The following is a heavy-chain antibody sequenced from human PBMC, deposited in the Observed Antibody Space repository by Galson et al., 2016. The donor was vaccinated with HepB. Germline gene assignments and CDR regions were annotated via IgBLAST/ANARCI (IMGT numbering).Heavy chain of an antibody. Sequence: SLRLSCAAAGFNFYGYWMSWVRQAPGRGLEWMANIREDSFEKYYMESVKGRFTISRDNAKSSLFLQMNYLTAEDTGVYYCARGIMAAHWGMDGWGQGTTVIVSS. J-gene: IGHJ6*02. CDR1: GFNFYGYW. V-gene: IGHV3-7*03. CDR2: IREDSFEK. D-gene: IGHD3-16*01. CDR3: ARGIMAAHWGMDG.